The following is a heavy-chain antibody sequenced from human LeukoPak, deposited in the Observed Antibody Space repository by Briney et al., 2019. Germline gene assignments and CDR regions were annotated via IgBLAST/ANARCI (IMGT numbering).Heavy chain of an antibody. D-gene: IGHD3-10*01. Sequence: GGSLRLSCAASGFTFSSYGMHWVRQAPGKGLEWVAVISYDASNKYYADSVKGRFTISRDNSENTLYLQMHSLRAEDTAVFYCAKNAGTSFTVHAFDTWGQGTLVTASS. CDR1: GFTFSSYG. V-gene: IGHV3-30*18. CDR3: AKNAGTSFTVHAFDT. CDR2: ISYDASNK. J-gene: IGHJ3*02.